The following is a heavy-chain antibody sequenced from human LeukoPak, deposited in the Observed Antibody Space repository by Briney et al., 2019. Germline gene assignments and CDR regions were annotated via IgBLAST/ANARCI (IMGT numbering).Heavy chain of an antibody. Sequence: SETLSLTCTVCGGCISSYYWSWIRQPPGKGLQWIEYIYYSGSTTYNPSLKSRVSISVDTSKNQSSLKLSSVTAADTAVYYCARQGGGVAAADIDYWGQGTLVTVSS. CDR2: IYYSGST. J-gene: IGHJ4*02. CDR1: GGCISSYY. V-gene: IGHV4-59*08. CDR3: ARQGGGVAAADIDY. D-gene: IGHD6-13*01.